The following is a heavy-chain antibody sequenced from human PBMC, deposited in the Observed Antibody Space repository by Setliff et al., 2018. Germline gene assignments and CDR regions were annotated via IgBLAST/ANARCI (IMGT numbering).Heavy chain of an antibody. J-gene: IGHJ4*02. D-gene: IGHD3-10*01. CDR2: MNPNSGNT. V-gene: IGHV1-8*03. CDR1: GYTFTSYD. Sequence: SVKVSCKASGYTFTSYDINWVRQATGQGLEWMGWMNPNSGNTGYAQKFQGRVTITRNTSISTAYMELSSLRSEDTAVYYCAGGLLWFGEPSWWGQGTLVTVSS. CDR3: AGGLLWFGEPSW.